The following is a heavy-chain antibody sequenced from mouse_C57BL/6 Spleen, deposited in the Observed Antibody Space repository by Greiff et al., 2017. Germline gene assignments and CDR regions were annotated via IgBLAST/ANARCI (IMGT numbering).Heavy chain of an antibody. Sequence: VQLQQSGPGLVQPSQSLSITCTVSGFSLTSYGVHWVRQSPGKGLEWLGVIWSGGSTDYNAAFISRLSSSKDNSKSQVFFKMNSLQADDTAIYYCASYSNYGGFWAMDYWGQGTSVTVSS. D-gene: IGHD2-5*01. V-gene: IGHV2-2*01. CDR1: GFSLTSYG. CDR2: IWSGGST. J-gene: IGHJ4*01. CDR3: ASYSNYGGFWAMDY.